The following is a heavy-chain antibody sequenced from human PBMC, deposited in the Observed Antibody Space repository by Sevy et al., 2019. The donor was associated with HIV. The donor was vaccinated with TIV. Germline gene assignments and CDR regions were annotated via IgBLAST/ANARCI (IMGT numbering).Heavy chain of an antibody. Sequence: GGSLRLSCAASGLTFSTYSMNWVRQAPGKGLEWVSYISSSSSTIYYADSVKGRFTISRDNAKNSLYLQMNSLRAEDTAVYYCASPLPFYYGSGSEEFDYWGRETLVTVSS. CDR3: ASPLPFYYGSGSEEFDY. D-gene: IGHD3-10*01. CDR1: GLTFSTYS. J-gene: IGHJ4*02. CDR2: ISSSSSTI. V-gene: IGHV3-48*01.